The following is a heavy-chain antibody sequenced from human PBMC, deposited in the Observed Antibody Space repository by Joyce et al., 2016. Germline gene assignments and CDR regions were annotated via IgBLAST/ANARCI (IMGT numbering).Heavy chain of an antibody. J-gene: IGHJ3*02. V-gene: IGHV4-39*01. CDR2: VYNSGSI. Sequence: QLQVQESGPGLVKPSETLSLTCTVSDGSISRNCFVWGWIRQPPGKELEWIGSVYNSGSIYYNPSLRSRITISVNTSKNQFSLKLSSVTAADTAVYYCVRPRNHAFDIWGQGTMVTVSS. CDR3: VRPRNHAFDI. CDR1: DGSISRNCFV. D-gene: IGHD1-14*01.